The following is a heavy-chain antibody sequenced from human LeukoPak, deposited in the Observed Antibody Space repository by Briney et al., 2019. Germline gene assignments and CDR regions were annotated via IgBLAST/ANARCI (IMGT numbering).Heavy chain of an antibody. J-gene: IGHJ5*02. CDR2: INPSGGST. Sequence: ASVKVSCKASGYTFTSYYMHWVRQAPGHGLEWMGIINPSGGSTGYAQKFQGRVTMTRDTSTSTVYMELTSLRFEDTAVYYCARARSGTIGRNWFVPWGQGTLVTVSS. CDR1: GYTFTSYY. CDR3: ARARSGTIGRNWFVP. V-gene: IGHV1-46*01. D-gene: IGHD3-10*01.